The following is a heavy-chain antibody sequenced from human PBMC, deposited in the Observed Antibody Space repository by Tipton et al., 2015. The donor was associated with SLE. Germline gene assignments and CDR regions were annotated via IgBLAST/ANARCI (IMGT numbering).Heavy chain of an antibody. D-gene: IGHD5-18*01. CDR2: IYYSGHT. CDR3: ARAVNTYGTRSFDL. CDR1: GGSIGVSE. J-gene: IGHJ2*01. V-gene: IGHV4-59*12. Sequence: TLSLTCTVSGGSIGVSEWTWIRQPPGKGLEWIGYIYYSGHTNYNPSLESRVTISVDTSKTQFSLKLSSVIAADTAVHYCARAVNTYGTRSFDLWGRGTLVTVSS.